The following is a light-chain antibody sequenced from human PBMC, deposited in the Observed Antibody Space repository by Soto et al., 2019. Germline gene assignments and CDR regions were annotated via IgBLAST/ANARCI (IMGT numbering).Light chain of an antibody. CDR1: QGISKY. Sequence: DIQMTQSPSALSAPVGDRVNITCRASQGISKYLAWYQQKPGKVPKLLIYAASTLQSGVPSRVSGSGSGTDFTLTISSLQPEDVATYYCQKYNSAPWTFGRGTKVEIK. CDR2: AAS. J-gene: IGKJ1*01. CDR3: QKYNSAPWT. V-gene: IGKV1-27*01.